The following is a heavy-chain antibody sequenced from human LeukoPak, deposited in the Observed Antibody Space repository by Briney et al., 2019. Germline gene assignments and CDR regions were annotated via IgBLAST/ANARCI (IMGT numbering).Heavy chain of an antibody. V-gene: IGHV1-69*13. D-gene: IGHD2-15*01. CDR1: GGTSSSYA. CDR3: ATGRQGYCSGGSCYALGDYYYYYGMDV. J-gene: IGHJ6*04. CDR2: IIPIFGTA. Sequence: SVKVSCKASGGTSSSYAISWVRQAPGQGLEWMGGIIPIFGTANYAQKFQGRVTITADESTSTAYMELSSLRSEDTAVYYCATGRQGYCSGGSCYALGDYYYYYGMDVWGKGTTVTVSS.